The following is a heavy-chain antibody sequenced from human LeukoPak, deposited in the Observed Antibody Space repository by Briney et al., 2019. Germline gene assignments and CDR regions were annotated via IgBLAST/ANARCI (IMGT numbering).Heavy chain of an antibody. CDR3: ARASYSGSYYGRLDY. D-gene: IGHD1-26*01. CDR2: IYYSGST. Sequence: SETLSLTCTVSGGSISSYYWSWIRQPPGKGLEWIGSIYYSGSTYYNPSLKSRVTISVDTSKNQFSLKLSSVTAADTAVYYCARASYSGSYYGRLDYWGQGTLVTVSS. J-gene: IGHJ4*02. V-gene: IGHV4-59*05. CDR1: GGSISSYY.